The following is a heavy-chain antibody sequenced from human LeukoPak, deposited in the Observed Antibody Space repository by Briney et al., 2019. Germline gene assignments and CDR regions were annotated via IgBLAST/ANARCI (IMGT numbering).Heavy chain of an antibody. CDR3: ARRATPFDY. J-gene: IGHJ4*02. V-gene: IGHV3-48*01. CDR2: IGSSSSTI. Sequence: GGSLRLSCAASGFTFSSYSMNWVRQAPGKGLEWVSYIGSSSSTIYYADSVKGRFTISRDNAKNSLYLQMNSLRAEDTAVYYYARRATPFDYWGQGTLVTVSS. CDR1: GFTFSSYS.